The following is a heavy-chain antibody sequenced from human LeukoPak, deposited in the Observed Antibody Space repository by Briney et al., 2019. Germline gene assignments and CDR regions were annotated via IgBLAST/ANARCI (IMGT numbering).Heavy chain of an antibody. CDR2: IKQDGNEK. V-gene: IGHV3-7*03. D-gene: IGHD6-13*01. J-gene: IGHJ4*02. Sequence: GGSLRLSCAASGFTFSSYWMSWVRQAPGKGLEWVANIKQDGNEKYYVDSVKGRFTISRDNAKNSLYLQMNSLRVEDTALYYCTKEWGIAATSMYYFDYWGQGTLVTVSS. CDR1: GFTFSSYW. CDR3: TKEWGIAATSMYYFDY.